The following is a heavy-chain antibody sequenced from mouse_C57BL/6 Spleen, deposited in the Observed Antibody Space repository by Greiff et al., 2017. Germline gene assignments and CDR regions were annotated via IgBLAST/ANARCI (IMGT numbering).Heavy chain of an antibody. J-gene: IGHJ1*03. Sequence: LVKPGASVKMSCKASGYTFTDYYMNWVKQSHGKSLEWIGVINPYNGGTSYNQKFKGKATLTVDKSSSTAYMELNSLTSEDSAVYYCARSSRGYFDVWGTGTTVTVSS. V-gene: IGHV1-19*01. CDR1: GYTFTDYY. CDR2: INPYNGGT. CDR3: ARSSRGYFDV.